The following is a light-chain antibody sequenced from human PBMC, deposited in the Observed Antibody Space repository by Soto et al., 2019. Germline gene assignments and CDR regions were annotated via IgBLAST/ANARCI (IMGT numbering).Light chain of an antibody. Sequence: EIVLTQSPGTLSLSPGERATLSCRASQSVSSSYLAWYQQKPGQAPRLLIYGASSRATGIPDRFRGSGSGPDFTLTISRLEPEDFAVYYCQQYGSSPWTFGQGPKVEIK. CDR1: QSVSSSY. V-gene: IGKV3-20*01. CDR3: QQYGSSPWT. CDR2: GAS. J-gene: IGKJ1*01.